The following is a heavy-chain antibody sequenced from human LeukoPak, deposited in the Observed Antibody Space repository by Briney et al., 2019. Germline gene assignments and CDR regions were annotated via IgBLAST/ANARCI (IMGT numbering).Heavy chain of an antibody. V-gene: IGHV3-9*01. CDR2: FSWNGAGI. CDR3: AKGWNNSSWYAGYYDF. Sequence: GRSLRLSCAASGFTFHDYAMHWVRQAPGKGLERVSGFSWNGAGIGYADSVKGRFTISRDNAKNSLYLQMNSLRAEDTALYYCAKGWNNSSWYAGYYDFWGQGTLVTVSS. CDR1: GFTFHDYA. D-gene: IGHD6-13*01. J-gene: IGHJ4*02.